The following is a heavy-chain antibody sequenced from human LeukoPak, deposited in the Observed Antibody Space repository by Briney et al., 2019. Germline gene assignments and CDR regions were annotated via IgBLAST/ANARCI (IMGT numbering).Heavy chain of an antibody. J-gene: IGHJ4*02. CDR2: IRYDGSKT. V-gene: IGHV3-30*02. CDR3: AKVEYNSSYYGVGSLYY. Sequence: QPGGSLRLSCAASGFSFSSYAMHWVRQAPSKGLEWVAFIRYDGSKTNYADSVKGRFTISRDNSKNTLYLQMNSLRAEDTAVYYCAKVEYNSSYYGVGSLYYWGQGTLVTVSS. CDR1: GFSFSSYA. D-gene: IGHD6-13*01.